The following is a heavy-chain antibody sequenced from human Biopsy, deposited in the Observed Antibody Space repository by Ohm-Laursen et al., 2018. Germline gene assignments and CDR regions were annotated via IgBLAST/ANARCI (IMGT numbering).Heavy chain of an antibody. Sequence: GASVKVSCKASGYTFSSYGINWVRQAPGQGLEWLGWISTYNGNTNYAQNLQGRVTMTTDTSTSTAYMELRSLRSDDTAVYYCARGGTLVVVPTAVLLSFDIWGQGTMVTVSS. D-gene: IGHD2-2*01. CDR3: ARGGTLVVVPTAVLLSFDI. CDR2: ISTYNGNT. V-gene: IGHV1-18*01. CDR1: GYTFSSYG. J-gene: IGHJ3*02.